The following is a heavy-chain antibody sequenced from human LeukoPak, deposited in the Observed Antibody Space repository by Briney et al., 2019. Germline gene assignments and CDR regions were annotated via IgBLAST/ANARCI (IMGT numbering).Heavy chain of an antibody. Sequence: PGGSLRLSCAASGFTFSSYSMNWVRQAPGKGLEWVSSISSSSSYIYYADSVKGRFTISRDNAKNSLYLQMNSLRAEDTAVYYCAMTYYYDSSDATPFDCWGQGTLVTVSS. CDR1: GFTFSSYS. CDR3: AMTYYYDSSDATPFDC. D-gene: IGHD3-22*01. V-gene: IGHV3-21*01. CDR2: ISSSSSYI. J-gene: IGHJ4*02.